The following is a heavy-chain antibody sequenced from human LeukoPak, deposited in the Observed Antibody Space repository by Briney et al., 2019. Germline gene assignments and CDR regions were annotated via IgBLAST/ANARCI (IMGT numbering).Heavy chain of an antibody. V-gene: IGHV4-30-4*01. CDR3: ARGRGDYYYYGMDV. CDR2: FYYNGRT. Sequence: PSETLSLTCTVSGGSMISADTYWTWIRQSPGKGLEWIGYFYYNGRTYYNPSLKSRVTISVDRSKNQFSLKLSSVTAADTAVYYCARGRGDYYYYGMDVWGQGTTVTVFS. CDR1: GGSMISADTY. J-gene: IGHJ6*02. D-gene: IGHD3-10*01.